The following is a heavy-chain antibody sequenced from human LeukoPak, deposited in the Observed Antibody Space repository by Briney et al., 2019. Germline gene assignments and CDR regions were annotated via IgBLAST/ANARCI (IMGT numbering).Heavy chain of an antibody. Sequence: GGSLRLSCAASGFTFSSYWMSWVRQAPGKGLEWVDNIKQDGSEKYYVDSVKGRFTISRDNAKNPLYLQMNSLRAEDTAVYYCARVGGYRSSTSCYLGLDYWGQGTLVTVSP. CDR3: ARVGGYRSSTSCYLGLDY. J-gene: IGHJ4*02. CDR1: GFTFSSYW. V-gene: IGHV3-7*01. D-gene: IGHD2-2*01. CDR2: IKQDGSEK.